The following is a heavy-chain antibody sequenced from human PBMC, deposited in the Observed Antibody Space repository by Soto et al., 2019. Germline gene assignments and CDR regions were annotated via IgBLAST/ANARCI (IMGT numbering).Heavy chain of an antibody. D-gene: IGHD2-15*01. Sequence: QVQLQQWGAGLLKPSETLSLTCAVYGGSFSGYYWSWIRQPPGKGLEWIGEINHSGSTNYNPSLKSRVTISVDTSKNQFSLKLSSVTAADTAVYYCARGPGIVVVVAALYGMDVWGQGTTVTVSS. J-gene: IGHJ6*02. CDR1: GGSFSGYY. CDR2: INHSGST. CDR3: ARGPGIVVVVAALYGMDV. V-gene: IGHV4-34*01.